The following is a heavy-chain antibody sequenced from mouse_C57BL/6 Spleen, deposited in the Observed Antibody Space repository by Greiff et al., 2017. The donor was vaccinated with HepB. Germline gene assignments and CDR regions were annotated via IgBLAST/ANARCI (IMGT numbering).Heavy chain of an antibody. D-gene: IGHD2-3*01. CDR3: ARWRGLLQGDYDMDY. V-gene: IGHV1-55*01. J-gene: IGHJ4*01. CDR2: IYPGSGST. CDR1: GYTFTSYW. Sequence: QVQLQQPGAELVKPGASVKMSCKASGYTFTSYWITWVKQRPGQGLEWIGDIYPGSGSTNYNEKFKSKATLTVDTSSSTAYMQLSSLTSEDSAVDYCARWRGLLQGDYDMDYWGQGTSVTVSS.